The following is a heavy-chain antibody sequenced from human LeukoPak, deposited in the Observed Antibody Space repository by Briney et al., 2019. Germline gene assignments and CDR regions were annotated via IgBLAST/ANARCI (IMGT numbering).Heavy chain of an antibody. D-gene: IGHD3-22*01. V-gene: IGHV1-2*02. CDR2: INPSGGST. Sequence: ASVKVSCKASGYTFTSYYMHWVRQAPGQGLEWMGIINPSGGSTNYAQKFQGRVTMTRDTSITTAYMELTRLRSDDTAVYYCARVLLSWVIKGAMGYWGQGTLVTVSS. CDR3: ARVLLSWVIKGAMGY. J-gene: IGHJ4*02. CDR1: GYTFTSYY.